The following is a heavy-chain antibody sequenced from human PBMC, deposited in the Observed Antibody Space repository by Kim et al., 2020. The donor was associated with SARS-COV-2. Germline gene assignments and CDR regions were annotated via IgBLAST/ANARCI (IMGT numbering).Heavy chain of an antibody. CDR1: GFTFSSYA. V-gene: IGHV3-64D*06. CDR3: VKDMGPNVLLWFGEFYGKDV. D-gene: IGHD3-10*01. J-gene: IGHJ6*02. CDR2: ISSNGGST. Sequence: GGSLRLSCSASGFTFSSYAMHWVRQAPGKGLEYVSAISSNGGSTYYADSVKGRFTISRDNSKNTLYLQMSSLRAEDTAVYYCVKDMGPNVLLWFGEFYGKDVWGQGTTVTVSS.